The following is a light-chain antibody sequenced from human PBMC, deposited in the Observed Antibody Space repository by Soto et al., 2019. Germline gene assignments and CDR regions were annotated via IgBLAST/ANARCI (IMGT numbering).Light chain of an antibody. V-gene: IGKV3-20*01. J-gene: IGKJ4*01. CDR2: GAS. CDR3: QQNYNSPSLT. Sequence: EIVLTQSPGTLSLSPGERATLSCRASQSVSSSYLAWYQQKPGQAPRLLIYGASSRATGIPDSFSGTRSGTDITLSISRLEAYDFAVYYCQQNYNSPSLTVDGGPKMEFK. CDR1: QSVSSSY.